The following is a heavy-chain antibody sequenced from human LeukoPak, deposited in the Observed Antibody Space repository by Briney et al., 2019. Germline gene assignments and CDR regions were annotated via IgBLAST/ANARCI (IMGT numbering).Heavy chain of an antibody. D-gene: IGHD6-13*01. V-gene: IGHV1-18*01. J-gene: IGHJ6*03. CDR3: ASSSSWLSDDYYYMDV. CDR2: ISAYNGNT. CDR1: GYTFTSYG. Sequence: ASVTVSCKACGYTFTSYGISWVRPAAGRGVEWMGWISAYNGNTNYAQKLQGRVTMTTDTSTSTAYMELRSLRSDDTAVYYCASSSSWLSDDYYYMDVWGKGTTVTVSS.